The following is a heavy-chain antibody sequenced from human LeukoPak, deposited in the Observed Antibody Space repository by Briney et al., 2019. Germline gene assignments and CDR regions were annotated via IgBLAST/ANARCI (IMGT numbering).Heavy chain of an antibody. D-gene: IGHD2-21*01. CDR3: AKDRPISE. Sequence: QPGRSLRLSCAASGFTFSSYGMHWVRQAPGEGLEWVAVISYDGSNKYYADSVKGRFTISRDNSKNTLYLQMNSLRAEDTAVYYCAKDRPISEWGQGTLVTVSS. J-gene: IGHJ4*02. CDR1: GFTFSSYG. V-gene: IGHV3-30*18. CDR2: ISYDGSNK.